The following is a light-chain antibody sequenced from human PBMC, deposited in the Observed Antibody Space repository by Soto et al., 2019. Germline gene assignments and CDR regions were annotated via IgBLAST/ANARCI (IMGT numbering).Light chain of an antibody. Sequence: PGERATLSCRASRTVDGNYLAWYHQKPGQPPRLLIHSASTRAPGIPDRCSASGAGTDFTLTIIRLEPEDSAVYYCQQYSASPRTFGPGTKVDIK. CDR1: RTVDGNY. CDR2: SAS. J-gene: IGKJ3*01. V-gene: IGKV3-20*01. CDR3: QQYSASPRT.